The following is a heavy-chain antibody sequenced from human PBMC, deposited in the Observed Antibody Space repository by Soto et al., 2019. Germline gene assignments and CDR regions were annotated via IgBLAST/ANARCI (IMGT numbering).Heavy chain of an antibody. CDR1: GGSINTFY. J-gene: IGHJ4*02. V-gene: IGHV4-4*07. D-gene: IGHD5-18*01. Sequence: KASETLALTCTDSGGSINTFYWSWVRQPAGKGLEWIGRIFSSGSTSFNPSLESRVAMSVDTSKNHFSLNLSSVTAADMAVYYCAREGSYSAYNFAHGIQLWSFDFWGQGALVTVS. CDR3: AREGSYSAYNFAHGIQLWSFDF. CDR2: IFSSGST.